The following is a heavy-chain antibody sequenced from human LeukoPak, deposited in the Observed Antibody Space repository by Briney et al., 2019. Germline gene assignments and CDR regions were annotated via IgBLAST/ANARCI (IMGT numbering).Heavy chain of an antibody. CDR1: GFSFDDYV. CDR3: ARDHSRGSGLDY. V-gene: IGHV3-9*01. Sequence: GTSLRLSCAASGFSFDDYVMHWVRQAPGKGLEWVSGISWNSGSIGYADSVKGRFTISRDNSKNTLYLQMNSLRAEDTAVYYCARDHSRGSGLDYWGQGTLVTVSS. D-gene: IGHD3-10*01. CDR2: ISWNSGSI. J-gene: IGHJ4*02.